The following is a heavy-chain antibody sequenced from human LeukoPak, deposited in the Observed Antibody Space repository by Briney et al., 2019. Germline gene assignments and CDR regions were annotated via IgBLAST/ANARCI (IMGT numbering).Heavy chain of an antibody. Sequence: SETLPLTCTVSGGSISSYYWSWLRQPPGKGLEWIGYIYYSGSTNYNPSLKSRVTISVDTSKNQFSLKLSSVTAADTAVYYCASLGDYDSSGYRYFDLWGRGTLVTVSS. J-gene: IGHJ2*01. CDR3: ASLGDYDSSGYRYFDL. CDR2: IYYSGST. V-gene: IGHV4-59*01. D-gene: IGHD3-22*01. CDR1: GGSISSYY.